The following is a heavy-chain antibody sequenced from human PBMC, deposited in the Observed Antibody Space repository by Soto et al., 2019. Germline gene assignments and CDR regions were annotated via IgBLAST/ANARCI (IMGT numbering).Heavy chain of an antibody. V-gene: IGHV4-61*01. Sequence: SETLSLTCTVSGGSVSSATYYWSWIRQPPGKGLEWIGYIYYSGSTNYNPSLKSRVTISVDTSKNQFSLRLSSVTAADTAVYYCARSPYCSSTSCYALVPNWGQGTLVTVSS. CDR3: ARSPYCSSTSCYALVPN. CDR1: GGSVSSATYY. D-gene: IGHD2-2*01. CDR2: IYYSGST. J-gene: IGHJ4*02.